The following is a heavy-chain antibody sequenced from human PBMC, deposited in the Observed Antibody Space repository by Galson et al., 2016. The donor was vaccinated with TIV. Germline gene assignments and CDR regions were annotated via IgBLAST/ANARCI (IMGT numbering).Heavy chain of an antibody. Sequence: SLRLSCAASGFTFSYFAMDWVRQAPGKGLEWVAVISYDGNDKYYADSVKGRFAISRDNSKNILYLEMNNLRAEDTAVYFCAKMDSSGFDYVRRFDFWGQGTLATVSS. CDR2: ISYDGNDK. J-gene: IGHJ4*02. CDR1: GFTFSYFA. D-gene: IGHD3-22*01. CDR3: AKMDSSGFDYVRRFDF. V-gene: IGHV3-30*09.